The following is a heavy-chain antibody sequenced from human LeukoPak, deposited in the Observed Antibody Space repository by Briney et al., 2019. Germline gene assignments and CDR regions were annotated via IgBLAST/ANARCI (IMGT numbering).Heavy chain of an antibody. CDR2: ISYDGSNK. Sequence: GSLRLSCAASGFTFSSYAMHWVRQAPGKGLEWVAVISYDGSNKYYADSVKGRFTISRDNSKNTLYLQMNSLRAEDTAVYYCAKEIPRYYYGSGGYWGQGTLVTVSS. V-gene: IGHV3-30*04. J-gene: IGHJ4*02. CDR3: AKEIPRYYYGSGGY. D-gene: IGHD3-10*01. CDR1: GFTFSSYA.